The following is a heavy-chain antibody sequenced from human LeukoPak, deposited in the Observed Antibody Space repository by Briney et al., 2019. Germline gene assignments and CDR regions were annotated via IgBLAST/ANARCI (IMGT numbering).Heavy chain of an antibody. D-gene: IGHD5-24*01. CDR3: ARHGRDGYGNSMFDY. CDR2: IYTSGST. V-gene: IGHV4-4*07. J-gene: IGHJ4*02. CDR1: GGSISSYY. Sequence: SETLSLTCTVSGGSISSYYWSWIRQPAGKGLEWIGRIYTSGSTKYNPSLKSRVTISVDTSKNLFSLKLSSVTAADTAVYYCARHGRDGYGNSMFDYWGQGTLVTVSS.